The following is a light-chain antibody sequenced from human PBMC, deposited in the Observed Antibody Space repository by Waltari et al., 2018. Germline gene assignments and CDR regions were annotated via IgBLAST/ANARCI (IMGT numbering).Light chain of an antibody. J-gene: IGKJ2*01. CDR2: ETS. CDR3: MQALQAPYT. Sequence: EIVVTQSPLSLPVTPGQPASIPFRSSQSLLYSNGNNYLDWYLQKPGQSPQLLIYETSNRASGVPDRFSGSGSGTDFTLKISRVETEDVGIYYCMQALQAPYTFGQGTKLEIK. CDR1: QSLLYSNGNNY. V-gene: IGKV2-28*01.